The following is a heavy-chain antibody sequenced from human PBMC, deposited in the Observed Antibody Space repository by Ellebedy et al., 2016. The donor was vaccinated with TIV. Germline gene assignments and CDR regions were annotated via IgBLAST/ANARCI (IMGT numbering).Heavy chain of an antibody. Sequence: GGSLRLSXAASGFAVSSNYMSWVRQAPGKGLEWVSVIYSGGSTYYADSVKGRFTISRDNSKNTLYLQMNSLRAEDTAVYYCANHYWNGQDGFDVWGQGTMVTVSS. V-gene: IGHV3-66*01. CDR3: ANHYWNGQDGFDV. J-gene: IGHJ3*01. CDR1: GFAVSSNY. D-gene: IGHD2/OR15-2a*01. CDR2: IYSGGST.